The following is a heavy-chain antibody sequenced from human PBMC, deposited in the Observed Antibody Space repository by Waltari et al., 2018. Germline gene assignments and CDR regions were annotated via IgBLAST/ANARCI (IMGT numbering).Heavy chain of an antibody. CDR3: ARGGGGISLFDY. Sequence: QVQLQESGPGLVKPSETLSLTCAVSGYSISSGYYWGWIRQPPGKGLEWIGSIYHSGSTYYNPSLKSRVTISVDTSKNQCALKLSSVTAADTAVYYCARGGGGISLFDYWGQGTLVTVSS. D-gene: IGHD3-16*01. CDR2: IYHSGST. V-gene: IGHV4-38-2*01. CDR1: GYSISSGYY. J-gene: IGHJ4*02.